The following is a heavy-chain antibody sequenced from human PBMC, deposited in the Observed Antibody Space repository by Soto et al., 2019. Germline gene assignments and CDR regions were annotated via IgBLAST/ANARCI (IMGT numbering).Heavy chain of an antibody. D-gene: IGHD3-22*01. J-gene: IGHJ3*02. CDR3: ATSRYYDSSGPRGAFDI. CDR2: INPSGGST. V-gene: IGHV1-46*01. Sequence: ASVKVSCKASGYTFTSYYMHWVRQAPGQGLEWMGIINPSGGSTSYAQKFQGRVTMTRDTSTSTVYMELSSLRSEDTAVYYCATSRYYDSSGPRGAFDIWGQATMVTVSS. CDR1: GYTFTSYY.